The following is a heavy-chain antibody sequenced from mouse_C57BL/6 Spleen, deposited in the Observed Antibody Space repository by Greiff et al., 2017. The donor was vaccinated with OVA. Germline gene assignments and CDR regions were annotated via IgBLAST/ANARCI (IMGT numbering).Heavy chain of an antibody. CDR2: IDPSDSYT. CDR1: GYTFTSYW. CDR3: ASNRWFAY. J-gene: IGHJ3*01. V-gene: IGHV1-50*01. Sequence: QVQLQQPGAELVKPGASVKLSCKASGYTFTSYWMQWVKQRPGQGLEWIGEIDPSDSYTNYNQKFKGKATLTVDTSSSTAYMQLSSLTSEDSAVYYCASNRWFAYWGQGTLVTVSA.